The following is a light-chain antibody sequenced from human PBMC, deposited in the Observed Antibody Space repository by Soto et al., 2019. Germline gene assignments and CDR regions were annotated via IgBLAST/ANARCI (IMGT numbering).Light chain of an antibody. CDR3: QQYYSYPST. J-gene: IGKJ1*01. V-gene: IGKV1-5*03. Sequence: DIHVTQSPSTLSASVGDRVAITCRASQSIDNLLVWYQQKPGKAPKLLIYKASKLESGVPSGFSGSGSGTDFTLTINSLQPDDFATYYCQQYYSYPSTFGQGTKVEIK. CDR1: QSIDNL. CDR2: KAS.